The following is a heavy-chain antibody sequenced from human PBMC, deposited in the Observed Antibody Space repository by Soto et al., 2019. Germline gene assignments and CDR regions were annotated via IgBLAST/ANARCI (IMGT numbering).Heavy chain of an antibody. Sequence: SQTLSLTCTVSGGSISSYYWSWIRQPPGKGLEWIGYIYYSGSTNYNPSLKSRVTISVDTSKNQFSLKLSSVTAADTAVYYCARRSILAAAGSHAFDYWGQGTLVTVSS. V-gene: IGHV4-59*08. CDR1: GGSISSYY. CDR3: ARRSILAAAGSHAFDY. CDR2: IYYSGST. J-gene: IGHJ4*02. D-gene: IGHD6-13*01.